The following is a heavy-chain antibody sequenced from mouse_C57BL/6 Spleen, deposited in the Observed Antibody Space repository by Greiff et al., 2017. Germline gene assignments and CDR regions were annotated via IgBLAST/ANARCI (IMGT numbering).Heavy chain of an antibody. CDR3: ARSLPLYAMDY. CDR2: IYPGSGNT. CDR1: GYTFTDYY. Sequence: QVQLQQSGAELVRPGASVKLSCKASGYTFTDYYINWVKQRPGQGLEWIARIYPGSGNTYYNEKFKGKATLTAEKSSSTAYMQLSSLTSEDSAVYFCARSLPLYAMDYWGQGTSVTVSS. J-gene: IGHJ4*01. V-gene: IGHV1-76*01.